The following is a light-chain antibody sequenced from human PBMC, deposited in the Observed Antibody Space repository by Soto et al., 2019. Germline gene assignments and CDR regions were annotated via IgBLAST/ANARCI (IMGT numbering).Light chain of an antibody. J-gene: IGKJ1*01. CDR3: QNYGSSTWT. V-gene: IGKV3-20*01. Sequence: EIVLTQSPGTLSLSPGERATLSCRASQSVSSSYLAWYQQKPGQAPRLLIYGESSRATGITDRFSGSGSETDFILTISRLEPEDLEVYYCQNYGSSTWTFGQGNKVEIK. CDR1: QSVSSSY. CDR2: GES.